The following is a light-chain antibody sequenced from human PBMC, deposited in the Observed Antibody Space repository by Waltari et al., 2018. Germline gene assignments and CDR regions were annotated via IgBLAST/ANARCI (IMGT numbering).Light chain of an antibody. CDR2: AVI. CDR1: ATDVGGYNY. CDR3: CSFTSSSAWV. J-gene: IGLJ3*02. Sequence: QSALTPPASVSGSPGQSITISCTGTATDVGGYNYVSWYQQHPGKAPKLIIFAVISRPSGISNRFSVSKCGTAASLTISGVQPEDEADCYCCSFTSSSAWVFGGGTKLTVL. V-gene: IGLV2-14*03.